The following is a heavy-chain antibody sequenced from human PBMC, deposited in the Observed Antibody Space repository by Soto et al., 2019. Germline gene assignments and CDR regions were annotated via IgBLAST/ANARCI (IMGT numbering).Heavy chain of an antibody. CDR2: IWYDGSNK. CDR1: GFTFSSYG. CDR3: ARDGYCSGGSCYSVPVFDY. J-gene: IGHJ4*02. Sequence: QVQLVESGGGVVQPGRSLRLSCAASGFTFSSYGMHWVRQAPGKGLEWVAVIWYDGSNKYYADSVKGRFTISRDNSKNTLYLQMISLRAEDTAVYYWARDGYCSGGSCYSVPVFDYWGQGTLVTVSS. D-gene: IGHD2-15*01. V-gene: IGHV3-33*01.